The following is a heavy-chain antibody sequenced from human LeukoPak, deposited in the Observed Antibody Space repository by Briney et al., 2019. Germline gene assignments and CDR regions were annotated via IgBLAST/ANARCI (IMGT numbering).Heavy chain of an antibody. CDR1: GYTFTGYY. CDR2: INPNSGGT. J-gene: IGHJ3*02. D-gene: IGHD1-26*01. V-gene: IGHV1-2*02. CDR3: AKDRLVGATTHVAFDI. Sequence: ASVKVSCKASGYTFTGYYMHWVRQAPGQGLEWMGWINPNSGGTKYAQKFQGRVTMTRDTSISTAYMELGRLRSDDTAVYYCAKDRLVGATTHVAFDIWGQGTMVTVSS.